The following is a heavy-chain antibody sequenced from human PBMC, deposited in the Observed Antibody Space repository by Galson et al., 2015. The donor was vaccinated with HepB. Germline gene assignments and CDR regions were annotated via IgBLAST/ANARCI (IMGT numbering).Heavy chain of an antibody. CDR1: GFTFSDYY. D-gene: IGHD3-3*01. CDR3: ARDRHDRSGYYRDAFDI. V-gene: IGHV3-11*01. CDR2: ISSSGSTI. Sequence: SLRLSCAASGFTFSDYYMSWIRQAPGKGLEWVSYISSSGSTIYYADSVKGRFTISRDNAKNSLYLQMNSLRAEDTAVYYCARDRHDRSGYYRDAFDIWGQGTMVTVSS. J-gene: IGHJ3*02.